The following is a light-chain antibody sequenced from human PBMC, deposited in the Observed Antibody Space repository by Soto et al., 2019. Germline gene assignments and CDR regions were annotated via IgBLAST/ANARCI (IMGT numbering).Light chain of an antibody. CDR1: QSVSIN. CDR2: GAS. V-gene: IGKV3-15*01. J-gene: IGKJ1*01. CDR3: QQYDNWPRP. Sequence: VMTQSTATLSVSPGERATLSCRASQSVSINLAWYQQKPGQAPRLLIYGASTRATGIPARFSGSGSGTKFTLTISSLQSEDFAVYYCQQYDNWPRPFGQGTKVDIK.